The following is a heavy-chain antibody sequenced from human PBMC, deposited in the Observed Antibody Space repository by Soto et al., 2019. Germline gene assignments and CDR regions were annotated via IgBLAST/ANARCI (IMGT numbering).Heavy chain of an antibody. V-gene: IGHV4-39*01. Sequence: QLQLHESGPGLVKPSETLSLTCTVSGGSISSSNYYWGWIRQPPGKGLEWIGSIYYSGSTYYNPSLKSHVPISVDTSKHQFSLKLSSVTAADTAVYYCARHPTVTSSGFDYWGQETLVTVSS. CDR2: IYYSGST. CDR1: GGSISSSNYY. CDR3: ARHPTVTSSGFDY. D-gene: IGHD4-17*01. J-gene: IGHJ4*02.